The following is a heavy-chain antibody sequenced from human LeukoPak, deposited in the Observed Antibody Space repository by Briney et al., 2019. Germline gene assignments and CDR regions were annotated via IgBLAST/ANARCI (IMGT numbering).Heavy chain of an antibody. Sequence: SETLSLTCTVSGGSVSSIDYYWGWIRQPPGKGLEWIATIYYSGSSYYNPSLKSRVSISVDKSKNQFSLKLSSVTAAVTAVYYCARYPPFGSNAFNIWGQGTMVTVSS. J-gene: IGHJ3*02. D-gene: IGHD2/OR15-2a*01. CDR1: GGSVSSIDYY. CDR3: ARYPPFGSNAFNI. V-gene: IGHV4-39*01. CDR2: IYYSGSS.